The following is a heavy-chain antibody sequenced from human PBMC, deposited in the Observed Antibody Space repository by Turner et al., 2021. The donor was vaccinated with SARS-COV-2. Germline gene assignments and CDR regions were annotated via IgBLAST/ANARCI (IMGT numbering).Heavy chain of an antibody. V-gene: IGHV1-2*02. CDR3: ARAVGYTAMEY. CDR2: INPTRGGT. D-gene: IGHD5-18*01. Sequence: QVQLVQSGAEVKKPGASVKVSCKASGNTFTGYYMHWVGKAPGQGLERMGWINPTRGGTNYAQKFKGRVNMTRDTSISTANMELRRLRSDDTAVYYCARAVGYTAMEYWGQGTLVTVSS. CDR1: GNTFTGYY. J-gene: IGHJ4*02.